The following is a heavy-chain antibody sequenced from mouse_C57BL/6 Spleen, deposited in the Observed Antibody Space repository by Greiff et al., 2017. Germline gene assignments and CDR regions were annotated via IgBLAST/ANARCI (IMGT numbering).Heavy chain of an antibody. Sequence: EVQRVESGGGLVQPGGSLSLSCAASGFTFTDYYMSWVRPPPGKALAWLGFVRNKANGYTTEYSASVKGRFTISRVNSQSILYLQMNALRAEDSATYYCARDGYGYFDVWGTGTTVTVSS. CDR1: GFTFTDYY. V-gene: IGHV7-3*01. CDR3: ARDGYGYFDV. J-gene: IGHJ1*03. CDR2: VRNKANGYTT.